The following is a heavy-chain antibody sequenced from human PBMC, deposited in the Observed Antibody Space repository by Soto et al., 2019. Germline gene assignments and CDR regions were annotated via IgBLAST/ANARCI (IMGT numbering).Heavy chain of an antibody. V-gene: IGHV3-11*01. J-gene: IGHJ6*03. CDR1: GFTFSDYY. CDR2: ISSSGKTI. CDR3: ARNQKAFYYYMDV. Sequence: GGSLRLSCVASGFTFSDYYMIWIRQAPGKGLEWVSYISSSGKTIYYADSVKGRFTISRDNAKNSLYLQMNSLRAEDTAVYYCARNQKAFYYYMDVWGKGTTVTVSS.